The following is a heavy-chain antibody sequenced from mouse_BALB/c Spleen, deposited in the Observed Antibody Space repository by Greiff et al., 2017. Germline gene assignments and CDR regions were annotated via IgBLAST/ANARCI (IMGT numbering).Heavy chain of an antibody. CDR1: GFTFSSFG. D-gene: IGHD2-14*01. V-gene: IGHV5-17*02. CDR3: ARTYYRYDGIGVPWFAY. J-gene: IGHJ3*01. Sequence: EVQLQESGGGLVQPGGSRKLSCAASGFTFSSFGMHWVRQAPEKGLEWVAYISSGSSTIYYADTVKGRFTISRDNPKNTLFLQMTSLRSEDTAMYYCARTYYRYDGIGVPWFAYWGQGTLVTVSA. CDR2: ISSGSSTI.